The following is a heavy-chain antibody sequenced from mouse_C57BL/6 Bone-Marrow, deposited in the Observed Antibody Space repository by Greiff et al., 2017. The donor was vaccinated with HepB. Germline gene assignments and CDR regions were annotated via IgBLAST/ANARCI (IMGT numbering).Heavy chain of an antibody. Sequence: EVQGVESGGDLVKPGGSLKLSCAASGFTFSSYGMSWVRQTPDKRLEWVATISSGGSYTYYPDSVKGRFTISRDKAKNTLYLQMSSLKSEDTAMYYCAKGRAMDYWGQGTSVTVSS. V-gene: IGHV5-6*01. CDR3: AKGRAMDY. CDR1: GFTFSSYG. CDR2: ISSGGSYT. J-gene: IGHJ4*01.